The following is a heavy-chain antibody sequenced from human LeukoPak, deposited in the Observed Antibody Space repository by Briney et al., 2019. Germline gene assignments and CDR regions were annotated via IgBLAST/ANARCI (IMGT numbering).Heavy chain of an antibody. Sequence: SGGSLRLSCAASGFTFSSYWMSWVRQAPGKGLEWVANIKQDGSEKYYVDSVKGRFTISRDNAKNSLYLQMNSLRAEDTAVYYCARDPYGDYEGFDYWGQGTLVTVSS. CDR1: GFTFSSYW. CDR3: ARDPYGDYEGFDY. CDR2: IKQDGSEK. J-gene: IGHJ4*02. V-gene: IGHV3-7*01. D-gene: IGHD4-17*01.